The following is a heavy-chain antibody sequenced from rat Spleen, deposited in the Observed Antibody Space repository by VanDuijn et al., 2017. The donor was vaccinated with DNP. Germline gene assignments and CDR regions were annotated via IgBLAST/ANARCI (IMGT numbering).Heavy chain of an antibody. CDR1: GFTFSDYY. D-gene: IGHD1-7*01. Sequence: EVQLVESGGGLVQPGRSLKLSCAASGFTFSDYYMAWVRQAPTKGLEWVASITNSGGSTYYRDSVKGRFTISRDYARSTLYLQMDSLRSEDTATYYCATSSYYGYDYGFGYWGQGTLVTVSS. CDR3: ATSSYYGYDYGFGY. J-gene: IGHJ3*01. CDR2: ITNSGGST. V-gene: IGHV5-25*01.